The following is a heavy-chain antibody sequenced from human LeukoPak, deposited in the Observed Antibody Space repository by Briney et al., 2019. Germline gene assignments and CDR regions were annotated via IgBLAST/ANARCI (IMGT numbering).Heavy chain of an antibody. CDR2: IYSSGST. Sequence: CLWIRQPAGKGLEWIGRIYSSGSTNYNPSLKSRVTVSVDTSKNQFSLKLSSVTAADTAVYYCAREVYSSGWYTSNYFDYWGQGTLVTVSS. J-gene: IGHJ4*02. D-gene: IGHD6-19*01. CDR3: AREVYSSGWYTSNYFDY. V-gene: IGHV4-4*07.